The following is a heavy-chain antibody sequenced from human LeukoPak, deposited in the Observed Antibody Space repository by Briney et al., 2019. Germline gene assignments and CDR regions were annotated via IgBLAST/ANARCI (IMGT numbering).Heavy chain of an antibody. D-gene: IGHD3-10*01. CDR3: AKVSGGSGSSNYYYYYMDV. J-gene: IGHJ6*03. Sequence: GGSLRLSCAASGFTFSSYWMSWVRQAPGKGLEWVANIKQDGSEKNYVDSVKGRFTISRDNAKNSLYLQMNSLRAEDTAVYYCAKVSGGSGSSNYYYYYMDVWGKGTTVTVSS. CDR2: IKQDGSEK. CDR1: GFTFSSYW. V-gene: IGHV3-7*01.